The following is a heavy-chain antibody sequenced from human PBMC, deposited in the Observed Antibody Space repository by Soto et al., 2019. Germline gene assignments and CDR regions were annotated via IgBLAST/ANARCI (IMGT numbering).Heavy chain of an antibody. V-gene: IGHV1-18*01. Sequence: QVQLVQSGGEVKKPGASVKVSCKASGYTFTNYGISWVRQAPGQGLEWMGWINVYNGNTKYAQKVKGRVTMTTDTAPRTAYMELTSLRADDTAVYYCARGVGSGSYNNQYNRFDPWGQGTLVTVSS. J-gene: IGHJ5*02. CDR1: GYTFTNYG. CDR3: ARGVGSGSYNNQYNRFDP. CDR2: INVYNGNT. D-gene: IGHD3-10*01.